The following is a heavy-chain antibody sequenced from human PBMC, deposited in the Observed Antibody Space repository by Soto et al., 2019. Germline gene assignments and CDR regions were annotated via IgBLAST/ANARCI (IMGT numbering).Heavy chain of an antibody. Sequence: QVQLQESGPGLVKPSGTLSLTCALSGASIITDNWWSWVRQPPGKEMEWIGEIYNSGNTNFNPSVKSRVTRSVATSKHQCSLTVSSVTAADTAIYYCARDSASSKLRGVVINWGQGTLVTVSS. J-gene: IGHJ4*02. D-gene: IGHD3-10*01. V-gene: IGHV4-4*02. CDR1: GASIITDNW. CDR2: IYNSGNT. CDR3: ARDSASSKLRGVVIN.